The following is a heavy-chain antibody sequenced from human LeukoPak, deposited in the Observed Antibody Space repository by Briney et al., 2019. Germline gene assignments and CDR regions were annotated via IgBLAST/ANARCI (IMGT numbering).Heavy chain of an antibody. J-gene: IGHJ4*02. D-gene: IGHD6-13*01. CDR2: IYYNGST. CDR3: ARDPVFGYSSSWYTTNYFDY. CDR1: GASISSGGYY. Sequence: SETLSLTCTVSGASISSGGYYWSWIRRHPGKGLEWIGYIYYNGSTYYNPSLKSRVTISLDTFKNQFSLKLSSVTAADTAVYYCARDPVFGYSSSWYTTNYFDYWGQGTLVTVSS. V-gene: IGHV4-31*03.